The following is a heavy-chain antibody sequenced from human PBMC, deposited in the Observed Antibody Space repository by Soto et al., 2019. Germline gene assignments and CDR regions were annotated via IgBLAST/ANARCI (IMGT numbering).Heavy chain of an antibody. CDR1: GGSISTYY. V-gene: IGHV4-4*07. CDR3: ARARYGDYVDWFDP. CDR2: IYSSGST. Sequence: SETLSLTCTVSGGSISTYYWNWIRQPAGKGLEWIGRIYSSGSTNYNPSLKSRVTMSVDTSKNQVSLRLSSVTAADTAVYYCARARYGDYVDWFDPWGQGALVTVSS. J-gene: IGHJ5*02. D-gene: IGHD4-17*01.